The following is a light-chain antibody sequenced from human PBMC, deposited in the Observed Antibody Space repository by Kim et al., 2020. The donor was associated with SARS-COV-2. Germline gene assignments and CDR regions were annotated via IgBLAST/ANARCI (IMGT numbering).Light chain of an antibody. CDR3: QVWDSSSDHRVV. J-gene: IGLJ2*01. V-gene: IGLV3-21*04. CDR2: YDS. Sequence: SYELTQPPSVSVAPGKTARVSCGGNSIGSKSVHWYQQKSGQAPLLVISYDSDRPSGIPERFSGSNSGNTATLTISRAEAGDEADYYCQVWDSSSDHRVVFGGGTQLTVL. CDR1: SIGSKS.